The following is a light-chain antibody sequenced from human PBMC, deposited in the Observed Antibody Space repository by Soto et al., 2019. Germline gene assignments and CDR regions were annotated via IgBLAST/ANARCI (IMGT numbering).Light chain of an antibody. J-gene: IGLJ1*01. Sequence: QSALTQPRSVSGSPGQSVTISCTGTSSDVGGYNYVSWYQQYPGKAPKLMIYEVSKRPSRVPDRFSGSKSGNTASLTISGVRAEDEADYYCCSYAGSPYVFGTGTKLTVL. V-gene: IGLV2-11*01. CDR2: EVS. CDR3: CSYAGSPYV. CDR1: SSDVGGYNY.